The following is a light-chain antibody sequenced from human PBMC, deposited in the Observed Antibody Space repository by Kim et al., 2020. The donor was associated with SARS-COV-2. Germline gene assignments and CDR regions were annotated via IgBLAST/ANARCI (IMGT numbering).Light chain of an antibody. CDR1: QSVIGN. J-gene: IGKJ4*01. CDR2: GTS. CDR3: QRGLT. V-gene: IGKV3-15*01. Sequence: PIRSVSPRERATLSCMASQSVIGNLVWYQQKPGQAPRLLIYGTSTRATGIPARFSGSGSGTEFTLTISSLQSEDFAVYYCQRGLTFGGGTKVDIK.